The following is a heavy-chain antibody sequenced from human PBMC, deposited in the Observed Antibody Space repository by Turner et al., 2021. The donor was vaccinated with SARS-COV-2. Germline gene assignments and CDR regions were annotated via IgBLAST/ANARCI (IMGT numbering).Heavy chain of an antibody. V-gene: IGHV3-33*01. CDR3: AGDKGEGSSGWLIPSGSYYFDY. J-gene: IGHJ4*02. D-gene: IGHD6-19*01. Sequence: QVQLVESGGGGVEPGRSLGLSCAASGFTFSSYGRHWVRQAPGKGVEWVAIIWYDGSNKDYADSVKGRFTISRDNSKNTLYQQMNSLRAEDTAVYYCAGDKGEGSSGWLIPSGSYYFDYWGQGTLVTVSS. CDR2: IWYDGSNK. CDR1: GFTFSSYG.